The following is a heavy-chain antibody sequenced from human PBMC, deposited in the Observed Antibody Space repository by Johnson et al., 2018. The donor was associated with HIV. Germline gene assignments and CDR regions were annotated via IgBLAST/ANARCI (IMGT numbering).Heavy chain of an antibody. Sequence: VQLVESGGGLVQPGRSLRLSCAASGFIIKDYAMHWVRQAPGKGLEWVSGITWNSGKIDYGGSVKGRFTISRDNAKNSLYLQMNSLRPEDTALYYCAKDGTVEYAFYIWGQGTMVTVSS. J-gene: IGHJ3*02. CDR1: GFIIKDYA. CDR2: ITWNSGKI. CDR3: AKDGTVEYAFYI. V-gene: IGHV3-9*01. D-gene: IGHD4-17*01.